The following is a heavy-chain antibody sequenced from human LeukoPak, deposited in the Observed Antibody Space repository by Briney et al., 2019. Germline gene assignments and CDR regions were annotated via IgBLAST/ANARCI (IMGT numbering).Heavy chain of an antibody. J-gene: IGHJ4*02. CDR3: TRDRRITMVRGVIITPH. V-gene: IGHV3-49*03. CDR1: GFTFGDYA. Sequence: PGGSLRLSYTASGFTFGDYAMSWFRQAPGKGLEWVGFIRSKAYGGTTEYAASVKGRFTISRDDSKSIAYLQMNSLKTEDTAVYYCTRDRRITMVRGVIITPHWGQGTLVTVSS. D-gene: IGHD3-10*01. CDR2: IRSKAYGGTT.